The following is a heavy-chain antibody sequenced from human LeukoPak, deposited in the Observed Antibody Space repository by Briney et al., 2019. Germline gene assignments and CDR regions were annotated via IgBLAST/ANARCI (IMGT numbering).Heavy chain of an antibody. CDR2: ISNDGRNK. J-gene: IGHJ4*02. CDR3: AGWGYGSGSYYNLASFDY. V-gene: IGHV3-30*04. CDR1: GFTFSSYA. D-gene: IGHD3-10*01. Sequence: WGSLRLSCAASGFTFSSYAMHWVRQAPGKGLEWVAVISNDGRNKYYVDSVKGRFTISSDNSKNTLYLQMNSLRTEDTAVYYCAGWGYGSGSYYNLASFDYWGQGTLVTVSS.